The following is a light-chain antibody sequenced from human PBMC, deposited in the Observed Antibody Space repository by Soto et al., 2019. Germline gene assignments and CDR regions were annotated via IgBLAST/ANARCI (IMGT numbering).Light chain of an antibody. Sequence: EIAMTQSPATLSVSPGERATLSCRASQSVSSNLAWYQHKPGQAPRLLMYGASTRATGIPARFSGSGSGTEFTLPISGLQSEDFAVYYCHQYNDWPLTFGQGTRVEIK. CDR3: HQYNDWPLT. CDR2: GAS. V-gene: IGKV3D-15*01. J-gene: IGKJ1*01. CDR1: QSVSSN.